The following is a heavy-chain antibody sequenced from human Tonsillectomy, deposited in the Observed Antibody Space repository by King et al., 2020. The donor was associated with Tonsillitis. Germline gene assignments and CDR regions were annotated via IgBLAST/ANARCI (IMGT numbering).Heavy chain of an antibody. CDR3: TRLLYGSGSYYPRY. Sequence: VQLVESGGGLVQPGRSLRLSCTASGFTFGDYAMSWFRQAPGMGLEWVGFIRSKDYGGTTEYAASVKGRFTISRDDYKSIAYLNMNSLRPEDTAGYYCTRLLYGSGSYYPRYWGQGTLVTVSS. D-gene: IGHD3-10*01. V-gene: IGHV3-49*03. J-gene: IGHJ4*02. CDR1: GFTFGDYA. CDR2: IRSKDYGGTT.